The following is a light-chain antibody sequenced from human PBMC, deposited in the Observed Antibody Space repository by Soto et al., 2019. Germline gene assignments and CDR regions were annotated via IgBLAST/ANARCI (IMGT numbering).Light chain of an antibody. CDR2: WAS. CDR3: QQYYGTRGT. V-gene: IGKV4-1*01. Sequence: DIVMTQSPDSLAVSLVERATINCKSSQSVLFSSNNKNYLAWYQQKPGQPPKLLIYWASTRESGVPDRFSGSGSGTDFTLTISSLQAEDVAVYYCQQYYGTRGTFGQGTKVDIK. CDR1: QSVLFSSNNKNY. J-gene: IGKJ1*01.